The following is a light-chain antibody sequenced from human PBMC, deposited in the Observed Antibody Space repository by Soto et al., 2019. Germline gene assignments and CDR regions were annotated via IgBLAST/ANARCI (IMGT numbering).Light chain of an antibody. V-gene: IGKV1-5*03. CDR3: QQYNGSPWT. CDR1: QSISSW. J-gene: IGKJ1*01. CDR2: QAS. Sequence: DIQMTQSPFTLSASVGDRVTITCRASQSISSWLAWYQQKPGSAPKLLIYQASTLQTGVPSRFSGSGSGTEFPLTISSLQPDDFATYYCQQYNGSPWTFGQGTKVDIK.